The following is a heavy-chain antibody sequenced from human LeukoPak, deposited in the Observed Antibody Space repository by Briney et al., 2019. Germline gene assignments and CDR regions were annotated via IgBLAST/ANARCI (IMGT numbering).Heavy chain of an antibody. J-gene: IGHJ5*02. Sequence: ASVKVSCKASGYTFTSYYMHWVRQAPGQGLEWMGIIDPSGGSTSYAQKFQGRVTMTRDTSTSTVYMELSSLRSEDTAVYYCARDRKKNWFDPWGQGTLVTVSS. CDR2: IDPSGGST. CDR1: GYTFTSYY. V-gene: IGHV1-46*01. CDR3: ARDRKKNWFDP.